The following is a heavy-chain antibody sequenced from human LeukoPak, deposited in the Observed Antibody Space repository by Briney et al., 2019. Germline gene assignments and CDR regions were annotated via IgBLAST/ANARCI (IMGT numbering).Heavy chain of an antibody. CDR3: ARVGRFYSSVYYFDY. CDR1: GGSFSGYY. V-gene: IGHV4-34*01. D-gene: IGHD1-26*01. CDR2: INHSGST. J-gene: IGHJ4*02. Sequence: TLSLPCAVYGGSFSGYYWSWIRQPPGKGLEWIGKINHSGSTNYNPSLKSRVTISVDTSKNQFSLKLSSVTAADTAVYYCARVGRFYSSVYYFDYWGQGTLVTVSS.